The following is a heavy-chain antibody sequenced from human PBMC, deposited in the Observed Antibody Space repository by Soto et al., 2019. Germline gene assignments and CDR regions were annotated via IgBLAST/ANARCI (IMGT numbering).Heavy chain of an antibody. D-gene: IGHD3-22*01. V-gene: IGHV5-10-1*01. CDR1: GYIFTSYW. J-gene: IGHJ4*02. CDR3: AIHYYDSSTYYGLDY. Sequence: GESLKISCKASGYIFTSYWINWVRQMPGKGLEWMGRIDPSDSYTNYSPSFRGHVTISADKSISTAYLQWSSLKASDTAMYYCAIHYYDSSTYYGLDYWGQGTLVTSPQ. CDR2: IDPSDSYT.